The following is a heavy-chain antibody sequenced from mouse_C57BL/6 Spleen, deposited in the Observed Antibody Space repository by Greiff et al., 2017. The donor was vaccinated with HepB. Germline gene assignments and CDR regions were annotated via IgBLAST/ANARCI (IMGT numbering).Heavy chain of an antibody. CDR1: GYTFTDYE. CDR3: TGTGTRAY. CDR2: IDPETGGT. Sequence: VQLQQSGAELVRPGASVTLSCKASGYTFTDYEMHWVKQTPVHGLEWIGAIDPETGGTAYNQKFKGKAILTADKSSSTAYMELRTLTSEDSAVYYCTGTGTRAYWGQGTLVTVSA. D-gene: IGHD4-1*01. J-gene: IGHJ3*01. V-gene: IGHV1-15*01.